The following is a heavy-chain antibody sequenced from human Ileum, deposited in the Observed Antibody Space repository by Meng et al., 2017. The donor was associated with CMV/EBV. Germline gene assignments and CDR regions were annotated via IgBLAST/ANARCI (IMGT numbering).Heavy chain of an antibody. V-gene: IGHV1-2*02. J-gene: IGHJ5*02. CDR1: GYSFTGYY. D-gene: IGHD3-10*01. CDR3: ARDATMVNFDP. Sequence: SCKASGYSFTGYYMHWGRQAPGQGLEWLGWIYPNSGGTNYAEKFQGRVTMTRDTSISTAYMELSSLRSDDTAVYYCARDATMVNFDPWGQGTLVTVSS. CDR2: IYPNSGGT.